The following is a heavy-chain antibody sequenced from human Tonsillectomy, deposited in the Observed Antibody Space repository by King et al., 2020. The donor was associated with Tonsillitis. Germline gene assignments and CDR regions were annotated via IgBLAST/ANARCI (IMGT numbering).Heavy chain of an antibody. D-gene: IGHD6-13*01. CDR2: ISSSSSYI. CDR1: GFTFSSYS. CDR3: ARDQQLIR. J-gene: IGHJ4*02. Sequence: VQLVESGGGLVKPGGSLRLSCAASGFTFSSYSMNWVRQAPEKGLEWVSSISSSSSYIYYADSVRGRFTISRDNANNSLYLQMNSLRAEDTAIYYCARDQQLIRWGQGALVTVSS. V-gene: IGHV3-21*01.